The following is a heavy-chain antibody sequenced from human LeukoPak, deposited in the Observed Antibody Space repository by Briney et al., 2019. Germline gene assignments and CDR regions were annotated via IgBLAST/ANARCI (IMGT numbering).Heavy chain of an antibody. D-gene: IGHD4-17*01. CDR3: ASPGFNYGVYPEWFDP. CDR2: IYYSGST. Sequence: SETLSLTCTVSGGSISSSSYYWGWIRQPPGKGLEWIGSIYYSGSTYYNPSLKSRVTISVDTSKNQFSLKLSSVTAADTAVYYCASPGFNYGVYPEWFDPWGQGTLVTVSS. V-gene: IGHV4-39*01. J-gene: IGHJ5*02. CDR1: GGSISSSSYY.